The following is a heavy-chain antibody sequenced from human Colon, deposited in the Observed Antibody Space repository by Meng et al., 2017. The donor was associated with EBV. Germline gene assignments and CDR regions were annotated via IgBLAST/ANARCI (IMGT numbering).Heavy chain of an antibody. Sequence: QVQLQESGPGLVKPSGXLSLTCPVSDGSLSSTNWWSWVRQPPGKGLEWIGQIDYRENPYYSPSLRSRVTISVDKSKNQVSLNLNSVTAADTAIYYCTRHTAYSQGYWGQGTLVTVSS. CDR3: TRHTAYSQGY. D-gene: IGHD4-11*01. J-gene: IGHJ4*02. V-gene: IGHV4-4*02. CDR1: DGSLSSTNW. CDR2: IDYRENP.